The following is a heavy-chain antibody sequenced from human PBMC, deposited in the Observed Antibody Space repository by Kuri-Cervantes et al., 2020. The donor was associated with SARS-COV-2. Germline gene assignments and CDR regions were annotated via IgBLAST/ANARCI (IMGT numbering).Heavy chain of an antibody. Sequence: GGSLRLSCAASGFTFSSYWMSWVRQAPGKGLEWVANIKQDGSEKYYVDSVKSRFTISRDNAKNSLYLQINSLRAEDTAVFYCARMGWYFDLWGRGTLVTVSS. CDR1: GFTFSSYW. CDR3: ARMGWYFDL. J-gene: IGHJ2*01. V-gene: IGHV3-7*01. CDR2: IKQDGSEK.